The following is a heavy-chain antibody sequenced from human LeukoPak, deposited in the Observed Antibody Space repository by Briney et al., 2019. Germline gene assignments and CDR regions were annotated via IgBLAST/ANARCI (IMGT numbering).Heavy chain of an antibody. D-gene: IGHD2-2*02. J-gene: IGHJ4*02. V-gene: IGHV3-23*01. CDR1: GFTFSSYA. CDR3: AKDRGLEYQLLYEWRLGVYFDY. Sequence: PGGSLRLSCAASGFTFSSYAMSWVRQAPGKGLEWVSAISGSGGSTYYADSVKGRFTISRDNSKNTLYLQVNSLRAEDTAVYYCAKDRGLEYQLLYEWRLGVYFDYWGQGTLVTVSS. CDR2: ISGSGGST.